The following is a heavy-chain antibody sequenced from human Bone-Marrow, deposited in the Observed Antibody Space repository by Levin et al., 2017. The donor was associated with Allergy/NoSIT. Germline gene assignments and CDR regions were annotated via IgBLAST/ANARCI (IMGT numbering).Heavy chain of an antibody. CDR1: GGSIRGSY. V-gene: IGHV4-34*01. CDR2: IHYSGST. Sequence: SQTLSLTCAVYGGSIRGSYWSWLRQPPGKGLEWIGEIHYSGSTIYNPSLRSRVTISADTSKNQFSLRLSSVTAADTAVYYCARERGYCSSTNCYGGFWDYWGQGTLVTVSS. CDR3: ARERGYCSSTNCYGGFWDY. J-gene: IGHJ4*02. D-gene: IGHD2-2*01.